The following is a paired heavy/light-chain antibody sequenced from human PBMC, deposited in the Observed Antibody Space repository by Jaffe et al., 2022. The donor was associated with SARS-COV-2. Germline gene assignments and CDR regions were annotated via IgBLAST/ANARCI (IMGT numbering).Light chain of an antibody. CDR2: DDN. Sequence: QSVLTQPPSVSAAPGQKVTISCSGGSSNIGNNYVSWYQQVPGSAPKLLIYDDNKRPSGIPDRFSGSKSGTSATLGITGLQTGDEADYYCGTWDSSLSGVVFGGGTKLTVL. J-gene: IGLJ2*01. CDR3: GTWDSSLSGVV. CDR1: SSNIGNNY. V-gene: IGLV1-51*01.
Heavy chain of an antibody. CDR2: IYYNGHT. D-gene: IGHD3-22*01. CDR1: GGSISTSTYY. V-gene: IGHV4-39*01. CDR3: ARRLRGDYYDSGGHSVDS. Sequence: QLLLQEPGPGLVKPSETLSLTCTVSGGSISTSTYYWDWIRQPPGKGLEWIGSIYYNGHTYYNPSLKSRVTISTDTSKNQLSLNLNSVTAADTALYYCARRLRGDYYDSGGHSVDSWGQGTLVTVSS. J-gene: IGHJ4*02.